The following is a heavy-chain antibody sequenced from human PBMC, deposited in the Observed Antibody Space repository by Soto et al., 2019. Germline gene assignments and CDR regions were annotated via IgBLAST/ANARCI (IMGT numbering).Heavy chain of an antibody. V-gene: IGHV1-3*01. CDR3: ATGAYSSGWSLHAEYFQH. CDR2: INAGNGNT. D-gene: IGHD6-19*01. CDR1: GYTFTSYA. J-gene: IGHJ1*01. Sequence: ASVKVSCKASGYTFTSYAMHWVRQAPGQRLEWMGWINAGNGNTKCSQKFQDRVTITRDTSASTAYMELSSLRSEDTAVYYCATGAYSSGWSLHAEYFQHWGQGTLVTVSS.